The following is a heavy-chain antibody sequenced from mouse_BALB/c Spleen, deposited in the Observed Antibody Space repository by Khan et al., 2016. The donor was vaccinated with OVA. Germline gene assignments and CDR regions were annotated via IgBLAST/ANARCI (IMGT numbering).Heavy chain of an antibody. D-gene: IGHD2-13*01. CDR1: GFTFSDYY. CDR2: ISDGGGYT. V-gene: IGHV5-4*02. Sequence: EVQLVESGGDSVKPGGSLKLSCAGSGFTFSDYYMYWVRQTPEKRLEWVATISDGGGYTYYVDSVKGRFTISRDDAKNNLYLQMSSLKSADPAIYYCARGFYGDPFAFWGQGTLVTVSA. CDR3: ARGFYGDPFAF. J-gene: IGHJ3*01.